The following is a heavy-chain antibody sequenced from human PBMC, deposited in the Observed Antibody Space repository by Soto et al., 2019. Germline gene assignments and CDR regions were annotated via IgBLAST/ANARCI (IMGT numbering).Heavy chain of an antibody. Sequence: GGSLRLSCAASGFTFSSHTMNWVRQAPGKGLEWVSSISSSSAGTYYADSVKGRFTISRDNSKNTLYLQMNSLRAEDTAVYYCAKRSGERYYFDYWGQGTLVTVSS. CDR1: GFTFSSHT. J-gene: IGHJ4*02. V-gene: IGHV3-23*01. D-gene: IGHD6-25*01. CDR3: AKRSGERYYFDY. CDR2: ISSSSAGT.